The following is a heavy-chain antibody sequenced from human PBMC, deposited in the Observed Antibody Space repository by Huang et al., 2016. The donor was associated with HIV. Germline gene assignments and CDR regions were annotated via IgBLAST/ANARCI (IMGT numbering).Heavy chain of an antibody. V-gene: IGHV4-59*11. CDR3: ARGGYTYGFYWYFDL. J-gene: IGHJ2*01. Sequence: QVQLQESGPGLVKPSETLSLTCTVSSCSISDHYWSWIRQPPGKGLEGIGSIYYSGSTNYNSSLESRVTMLVDTSENQLSLKFSSVTAADTAMYYCARGGYTYGFYWYFDLWGRGTLVTVSS. CDR1: SCSISDHY. D-gene: IGHD5-18*01. CDR2: IYYSGST.